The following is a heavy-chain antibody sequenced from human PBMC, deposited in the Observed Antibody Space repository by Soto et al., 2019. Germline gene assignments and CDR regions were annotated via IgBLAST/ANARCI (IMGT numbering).Heavy chain of an antibody. CDR2: INGDGSST. J-gene: IGHJ4*02. CDR1: GFTFSTYW. D-gene: IGHD3-10*01. V-gene: IGHV3-74*01. CDR3: ARAKGDYGSGSYKVYYLDS. Sequence: PGGSLGLSCAASGFTFSTYWMDWVRQAPGKGLVWVSRINGDGSSTRFVDSVKGRFTISRDNAKNTVYLQMNSLRAEDTAVYYCARAKGDYGSGSYKVYYLDSWGQGTLVTVSS.